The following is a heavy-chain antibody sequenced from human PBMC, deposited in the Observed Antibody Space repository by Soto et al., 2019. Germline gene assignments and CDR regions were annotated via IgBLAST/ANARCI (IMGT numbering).Heavy chain of an antibody. D-gene: IGHD2-15*01. V-gene: IGHV1-18*01. CDR1: GYTFINYG. CDR2: ISAYNGNT. Sequence: QVQLVQSGAEVKKPGASVKVSCKASGYTFINYGLSWVRQAPGQGLEWMGWISAYNGNTNYAQKFQGRVTRTTDTSTSTAYMELRSLRYDDTAVYYCARCAYCSGDSCHSRISDYWGQGTLVGVSS. CDR3: ARCAYCSGDSCHSRISDY. J-gene: IGHJ4*02.